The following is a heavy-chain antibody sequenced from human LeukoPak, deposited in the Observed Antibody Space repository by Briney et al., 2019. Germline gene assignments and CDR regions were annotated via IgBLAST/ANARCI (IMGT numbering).Heavy chain of an antibody. CDR2: INHSGST. CDR1: GGSFSGYY. Sequence: SETLSLTCAVYGGSFSGYYWSWIRQPPGKGLEWIGEINHSGSTNYNPSLKSRVTISVDTSKNQFSLKLSSVTAADTAVYYCARRPSLWFGELFSPSYYYYYMDVWGKGTTVTISS. D-gene: IGHD3-10*01. V-gene: IGHV4-34*01. J-gene: IGHJ6*03. CDR3: ARRPSLWFGELFSPSYYYYYMDV.